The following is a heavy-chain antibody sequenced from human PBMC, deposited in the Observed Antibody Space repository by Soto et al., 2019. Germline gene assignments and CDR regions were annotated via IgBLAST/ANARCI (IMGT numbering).Heavy chain of an antibody. J-gene: IGHJ4*02. CDR2: IWYDGSNK. Sequence: GGSLRLSCAASGFTFSSYGMHWVRQAPGKGLEWVAVIWYDGSNKYYADSVKGRFTISRDNSKNTLYLQMNSLRAEDTAVYYCARGVIAARRRYFDYWGQGTLVTVSS. V-gene: IGHV3-33*01. CDR1: GFTFSSYG. D-gene: IGHD6-6*01. CDR3: ARGVIAARRRYFDY.